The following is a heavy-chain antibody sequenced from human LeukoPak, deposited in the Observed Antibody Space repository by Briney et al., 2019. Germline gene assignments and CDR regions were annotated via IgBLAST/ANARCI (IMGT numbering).Heavy chain of an antibody. CDR2: ITKSGDQT. J-gene: IGHJ3*02. CDR3: ARGGRVVAATFITPNLFAFDI. V-gene: IGHV3-23*01. D-gene: IGHD2-15*01. Sequence: PGGSLRLSCVPSGITFSNSALSWVRQAPGKGLEWVSTITKSGDQTHYADSVRGLFTISRDNSKNTLYLQLNSVRAEDTAVYYCARGGRVVAATFITPNLFAFDIWGQGTMVTVSS. CDR1: GITFSNSA.